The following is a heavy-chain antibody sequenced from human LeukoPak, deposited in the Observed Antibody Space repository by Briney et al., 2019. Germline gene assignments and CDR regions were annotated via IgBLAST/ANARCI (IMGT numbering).Heavy chain of an antibody. V-gene: IGHV1-46*01. J-gene: IGHJ4*02. D-gene: IGHD3-22*01. CDR2: INPSGGST. CDR1: GYTFTSYY. CDR3: ARTNRPKTYYYDIGDY. Sequence: ASXKVSCKASGYTFTSYYMHWVRQAPGQGLEWMGIINPSGGSTSYAQKFQGRVTMTRDTSTSTVYMELSSLRSEDTAVYYCARTNRPKTYYYDIGDYWGQGTLVTVSS.